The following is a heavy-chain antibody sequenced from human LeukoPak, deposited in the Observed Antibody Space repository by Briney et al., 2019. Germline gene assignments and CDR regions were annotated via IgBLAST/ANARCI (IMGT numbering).Heavy chain of an antibody. Sequence: KPSETLSLTCTVSGGSISSYYWSWIRQPPGKGLEWIGYIYYSGSTYYNPSLKSRVTISVDTSKNQLSLKLSSLTSADTAVYYCARHEYSGSYYGLSWFDPWGQGTLVTVSS. D-gene: IGHD1-26*01. V-gene: IGHV4-59*08. CDR1: GGSISSYY. CDR2: IYYSGST. CDR3: ARHEYSGSYYGLSWFDP. J-gene: IGHJ5*02.